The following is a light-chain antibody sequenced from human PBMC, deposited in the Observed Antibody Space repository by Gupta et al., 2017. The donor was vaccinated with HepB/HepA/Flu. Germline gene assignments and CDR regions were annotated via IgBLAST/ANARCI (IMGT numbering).Light chain of an antibody. CDR2: EVS. Sequence: QSALTQPASVSGTPGQSITFSCTGTSSDIGGYNYVSWYQQHPGKAPKLIIYEVSKRPSGVSDRFSGSKPGNTASLTISGLQAEDEADYYCTSYTTSRTWVFGGGTKLTVL. J-gene: IGLJ3*02. V-gene: IGLV2-14*03. CDR3: TSYTTSRTWV. CDR1: SSDIGGYNY.